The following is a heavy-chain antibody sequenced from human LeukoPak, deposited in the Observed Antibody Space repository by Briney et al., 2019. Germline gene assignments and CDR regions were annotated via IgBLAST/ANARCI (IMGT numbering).Heavy chain of an antibody. Sequence: GGSLRLSCAASGFTFSSYSMNWVRQAPGKGLEWVSSISSSSSYIYYADSVKGRFTISRDNAKNSLYLQMNSLRAEDTAVYYCARVISTMVRGVILDAFDIWGQGTMVTVSS. CDR3: ARVISTMVRGVILDAFDI. J-gene: IGHJ3*02. D-gene: IGHD3-10*01. CDR2: ISSSSSYI. V-gene: IGHV3-21*01. CDR1: GFTFSSYS.